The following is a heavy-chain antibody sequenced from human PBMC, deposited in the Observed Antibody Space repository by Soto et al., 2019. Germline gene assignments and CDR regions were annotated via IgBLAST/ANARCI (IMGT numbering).Heavy chain of an antibody. Sequence: EVQLVESGGGLFQPGGSLRLSCAASGFTFSSYWMHWVRQAPGKGLVWVSRINSDGSSTSYADSVKGRFTISRDNAKNTLYLQMNSLRAEDMAVYYCARGGSLNWYFDLWGRGTLVTVSS. V-gene: IGHV3-74*01. CDR1: GFTFSSYW. J-gene: IGHJ2*01. CDR2: INSDGSST. D-gene: IGHD1-26*01. CDR3: ARGGSLNWYFDL.